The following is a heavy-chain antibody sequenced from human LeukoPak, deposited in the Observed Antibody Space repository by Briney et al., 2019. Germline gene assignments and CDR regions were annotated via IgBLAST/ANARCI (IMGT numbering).Heavy chain of an antibody. D-gene: IGHD2-2*02. J-gene: IGHJ5*02. CDR3: ARGLGYCSSTSCYRSTGIDP. V-gene: IGHV4-34*01. CDR1: GGSFSGYY. CDR2: INHSGST. Sequence: SETLSLTCAVYGGSFSGYYWSWIRQPPGKGLEWIGEINHSGSTNYNPSLKSRVTISVDTSKNQFSLKLSSVTAADTAAYYCARGLGYCSSTSCYRSTGIDPWGQGTLVTVSS.